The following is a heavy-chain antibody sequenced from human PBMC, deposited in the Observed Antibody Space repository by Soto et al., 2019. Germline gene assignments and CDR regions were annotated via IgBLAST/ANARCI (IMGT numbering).Heavy chain of an antibody. Sequence: SETLSLTCTVSGGSISSYYWSWIRQPPGKGLEWIGYIYYSGSTNYNPSLKSRVTISVDTSKNQFSLKLSSVTAADTAVYYCARVPGWYDRYFDYWGQGTLVTVSS. CDR1: GGSISSYY. D-gene: IGHD6-19*01. CDR3: ARVPGWYDRYFDY. V-gene: IGHV4-59*01. J-gene: IGHJ4*02. CDR2: IYYSGST.